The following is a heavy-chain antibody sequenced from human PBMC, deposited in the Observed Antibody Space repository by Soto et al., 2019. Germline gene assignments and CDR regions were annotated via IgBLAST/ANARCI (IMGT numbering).Heavy chain of an antibody. D-gene: IGHD6-6*01. CDR2: ISASGGSP. J-gene: IGHJ4*02. CDR1: GFTFSICA. Sequence: EVQLLESGGGLVQPGGSLRLSCAASGFTFSICAMTWVRQAPGKGLEWVSSISASGGSPSYADSVKGRFTISRDNSKNTLYLQMNSLRADDTAVYYCAKRAGSSHFDYWGQGTLVTVSS. CDR3: AKRAGSSHFDY. V-gene: IGHV3-23*01.